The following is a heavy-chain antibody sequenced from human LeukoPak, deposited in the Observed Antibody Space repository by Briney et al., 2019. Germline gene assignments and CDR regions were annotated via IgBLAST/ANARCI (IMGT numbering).Heavy chain of an antibody. CDR1: GFTFSIYG. CDR2: MSYNGSNK. Sequence: PGGSLSLSCAASGFTFSIYGTHGVRQARGKGREWVAVMSYNGSNKYYAYSVKGRITISRDNSKNTLYLQMNSLRAEDTAVYYCAKAPHSELLLIDFWGQGTLVTVSS. J-gene: IGHJ4*02. CDR3: AKAPHSELLLIDF. V-gene: IGHV3-30*18. D-gene: IGHD1-7*01.